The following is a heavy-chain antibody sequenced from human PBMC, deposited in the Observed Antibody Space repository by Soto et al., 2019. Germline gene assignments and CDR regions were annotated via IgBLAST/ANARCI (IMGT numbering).Heavy chain of an antibody. V-gene: IGHV2-5*02. J-gene: IGHJ4*02. Sequence: QITLKESGPTLVKPTQTLTLTCAFSGFSLNTRGVGVGWIRQPPGKALEWLALIYWDNDKRYSPSLKSSLTITQDTPKNHVVLMMTDMDPVVTASYYCAHNNYYGSGSVYWGQGTLVTVSS. CDR1: GFSLNTRGVG. D-gene: IGHD3-10*01. CDR3: AHNNYYGSGSVY. CDR2: IYWDNDK.